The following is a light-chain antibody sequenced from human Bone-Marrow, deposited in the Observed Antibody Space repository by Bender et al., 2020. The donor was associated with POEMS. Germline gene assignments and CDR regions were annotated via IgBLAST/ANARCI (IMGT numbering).Light chain of an antibody. Sequence: QSALTQPASVSGSPGQSITLSCTGTSSDVGGYSYVSWYQQHPGKAPKLITYDVNKRPSGVSNRFSGSKSGSTASLTISGLQAEDEADYYCSSYTSITTLWVFGGGTKLTVL. CDR2: DVN. J-gene: IGLJ3*02. V-gene: IGLV2-14*03. CDR3: SSYTSITTLWV. CDR1: SSDVGGYSY.